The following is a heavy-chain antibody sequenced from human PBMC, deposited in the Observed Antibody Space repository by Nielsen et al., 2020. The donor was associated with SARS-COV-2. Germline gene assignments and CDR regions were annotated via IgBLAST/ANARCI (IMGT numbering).Heavy chain of an antibody. CDR2: ISYDGSNK. Sequence: SLKISCAASGFTFSTYGMHWVRQAPGKGLEWVAAISYDGSNKYYVDSVKGRFTISRGNSKNTLYLQMSSLREEDTAVYYCAKDWTAIVVVPSGGVDYWGQGTLVTVSS. V-gene: IGHV3-30*18. J-gene: IGHJ4*02. CDR1: GFTFSTYG. D-gene: IGHD2-15*01. CDR3: AKDWTAIVVVPSGGVDY.